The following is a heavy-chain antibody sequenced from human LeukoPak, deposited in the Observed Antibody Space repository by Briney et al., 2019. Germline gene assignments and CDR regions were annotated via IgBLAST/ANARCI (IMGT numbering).Heavy chain of an antibody. CDR2: IYSGGTT. V-gene: IGHV3-53*01. D-gene: IGHD1-26*01. J-gene: IGHJ4*02. CDR1: GFTVSSNY. CDR3: AKVWELPPSVDY. Sequence: GGSLRLSCVASGFTVSSNYMSWVRQAPGKGLEWVSVIYSGGTTYYADSVKGRFAISRDNSKNTLYLQMNSLRAEDTAVYYCAKVWELPPSVDYWGQGTLVTVSS.